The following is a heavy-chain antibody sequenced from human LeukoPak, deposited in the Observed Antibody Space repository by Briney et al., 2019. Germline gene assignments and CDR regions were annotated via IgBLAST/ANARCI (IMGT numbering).Heavy chain of an antibody. CDR3: ARGLWGRVLDY. V-gene: IGHV4-34*01. CDR1: GGSFSGYY. CDR2: INHSGST. Sequence: SETLSLTCAVYGGSFSGYYWSWIRQPPGKGLEWIGEINHSGSTNYNPSLKSRVTISVDTSKNQFSLKLSSVTAADTAVYYCARGLWGRVLDYWGQGTLVTVSS. J-gene: IGHJ4*02. D-gene: IGHD3-16*01.